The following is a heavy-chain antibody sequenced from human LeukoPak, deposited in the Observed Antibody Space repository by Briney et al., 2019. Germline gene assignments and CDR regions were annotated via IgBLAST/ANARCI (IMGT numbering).Heavy chain of an antibody. V-gene: IGHV3-11*01. Sequence: GGSLRLSCAASGFTFSDYYMSWIRQAPGKGLEWVSYISSSGSTIYYADSVKGRFTISRDNAKNSLYLQMNSLRAEDTAVYYCARARNNDFWSGYSPYYFDYWGQGTLVTVSS. CDR3: ARARNNDFWSGYSPYYFDY. CDR2: ISSSGSTI. J-gene: IGHJ4*02. CDR1: GFTFSDYY. D-gene: IGHD3-3*01.